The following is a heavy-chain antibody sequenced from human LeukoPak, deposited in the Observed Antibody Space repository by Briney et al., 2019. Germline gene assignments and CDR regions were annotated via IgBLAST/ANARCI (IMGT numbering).Heavy chain of an antibody. Sequence: QPGGSLRLSCAASGFTFSSYGVHWVRQAPGKGLEWVAFIRYDGSNKYYADSVKGRFTISRENAKNSLYLQMNSLRAGDTAVYYCARDSVSPPISKGGYYYYYGMDVWGQGTTVTVSS. J-gene: IGHJ6*02. CDR2: IRYDGSNK. CDR1: GFTFSSYG. D-gene: IGHD3-16*01. V-gene: IGHV3-30*02. CDR3: ARDSVSPPISKGGYYYYYGMDV.